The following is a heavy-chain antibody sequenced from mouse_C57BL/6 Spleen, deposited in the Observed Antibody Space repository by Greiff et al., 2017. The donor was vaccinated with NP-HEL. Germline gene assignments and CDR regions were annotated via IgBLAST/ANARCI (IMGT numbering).Heavy chain of an antibody. J-gene: IGHJ3*01. Sequence: QVQLQQPGAELVKPGASVKMSCKASGYTFTSYWITWVKQRPGQGLEWIGDIYPGSGSTNYNEKFKSKATLTVDTSSSTAYMQLSSLTSEDSAVYYCARSDYGKRWFAYWGQGTLVTVSA. V-gene: IGHV1-55*01. CDR2: IYPGSGST. CDR1: GYTFTSYW. D-gene: IGHD2-1*01. CDR3: ARSDYGKRWFAY.